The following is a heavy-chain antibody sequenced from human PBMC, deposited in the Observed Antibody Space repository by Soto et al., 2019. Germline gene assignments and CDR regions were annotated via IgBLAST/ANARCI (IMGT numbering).Heavy chain of an antibody. CDR1: GGSISGSY. CDR3: ARSVAVPGAHIDY. V-gene: IGHV4-59*01. CDR2: VYYTGST. D-gene: IGHD6-19*01. Sequence: SETLSLTCSVSGGSISGSYWSWIRQSPGKGLEWLGYVYYTGSTNYSPSLRSRVSISVDTSKNEFSLRLSSVTAADTAVYFCARSVAVPGAHIDYWGHGTQVTGSS. J-gene: IGHJ4*01.